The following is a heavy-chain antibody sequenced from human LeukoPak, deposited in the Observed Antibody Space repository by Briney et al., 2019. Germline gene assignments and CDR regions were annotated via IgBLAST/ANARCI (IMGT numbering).Heavy chain of an antibody. D-gene: IGHD1-26*01. Sequence: ESGPTLVKPTQTLTLTCTFSGFSLSTRAVGVGVGWIRQPPGKALEWLALIYWNDDVRYSPSLKSRLTITKDTSKNLVVVTMTNMDPVDTATNYCARRIRSGTYFDYWGQGTLVTVSS. CDR1: GFSLSTRAVGVG. J-gene: IGHJ4*02. V-gene: IGHV2-5*01. CDR3: ARRIRSGTYFDY. CDR2: IYWNDDV.